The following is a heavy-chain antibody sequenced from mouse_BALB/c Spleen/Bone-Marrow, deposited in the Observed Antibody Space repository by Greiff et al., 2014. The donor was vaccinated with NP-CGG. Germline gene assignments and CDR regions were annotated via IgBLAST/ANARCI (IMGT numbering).Heavy chain of an antibody. J-gene: IGHJ4*01. CDR2: ISHDGTN. CDR3: SSYNYYGMDY. V-gene: IGHV3-6*02. Sequence: EVKLEESGPGLVKPSQSLSLTCSVTGYSITSDYYWNWIRQFPGNKLEWMGYISHDGTNNYNPSLKNRFSITRDTSKNQFFLRLNSVTTEDTATYYRSSYNYYGMDYWGQGTSVTVSS. CDR1: GYSITSDYY.